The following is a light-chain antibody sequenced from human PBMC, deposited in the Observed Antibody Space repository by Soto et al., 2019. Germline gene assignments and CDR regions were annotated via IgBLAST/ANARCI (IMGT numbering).Light chain of an antibody. V-gene: IGKV3-20*01. CDR2: GAS. CDR3: QQYGSSGT. CDR1: QSVSNNY. Sequence: EIVLSHSRGTLSLSPGERATISGLASQSVSNNYVAWYQQKPGQAPRLLIYGASNRATGIPDRFSGSGSGTDFTLTISRLEPEDFAVYYCQQYGSSGTFGQGTKVDIK. J-gene: IGKJ1*01.